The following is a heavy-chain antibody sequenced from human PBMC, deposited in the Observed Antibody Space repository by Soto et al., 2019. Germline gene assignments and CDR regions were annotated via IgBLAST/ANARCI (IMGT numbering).Heavy chain of an antibody. D-gene: IGHD3-10*01. CDR2: IYYSGST. CDR1: GGSISSSSYY. V-gene: IGHV4-39*01. Sequence: SETLSLTCTVSGGSISSSSYYWGWIRQPPGKGLEWIGSIYYSGSTYYNPSLKSRVTISVDTSKNQFSLKLSSVTAADTAVYYCARRERHYGSGSQLGIDYWGQGTLVTVSS. J-gene: IGHJ4*02. CDR3: ARRERHYGSGSQLGIDY.